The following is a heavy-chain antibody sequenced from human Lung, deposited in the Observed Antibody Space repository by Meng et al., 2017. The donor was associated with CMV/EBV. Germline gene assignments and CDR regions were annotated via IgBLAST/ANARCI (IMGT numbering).Heavy chain of an antibody. Sequence: GEXXTISCAASGFTFSSYAISWGRQAPGKGLEWGSAIIGSGGSTYYAESVKGRFTISRDNSKNTLYLQMKSLRAEDTAVYYCAKEWSLRYRCSFDFWGQGTXVTVSS. CDR3: AKEWSLRYRCSFDF. J-gene: IGHJ4*02. CDR2: IIGSGGST. D-gene: IGHD2-15*01. V-gene: IGHV3-23*01. CDR1: GFTFSSYA.